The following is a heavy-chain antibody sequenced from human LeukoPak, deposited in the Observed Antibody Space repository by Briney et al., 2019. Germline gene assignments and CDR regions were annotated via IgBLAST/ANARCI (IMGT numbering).Heavy chain of an antibody. CDR2: ISYDGSK. D-gene: IGHD2-2*01. V-gene: IGHV3-30*03. CDR3: ARDARLGYCSSTSCYAYYFDY. CDR1: GFTFSSYW. J-gene: IGHJ4*02. Sequence: GGSLRLSCAASGFTFSSYWMHWVRQAPGKGLEWVAVISYDGSKYYADSVKGRFTISRDNSKNTLYLQMNSLRAEDTAVYYCARDARLGYCSSTSCYAYYFDYWGQGTLVTVSS.